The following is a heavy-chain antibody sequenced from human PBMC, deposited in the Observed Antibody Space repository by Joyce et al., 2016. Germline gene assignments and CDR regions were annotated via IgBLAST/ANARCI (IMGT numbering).Heavy chain of an antibody. J-gene: IGHJ4*02. Sequence: VESGGGLVQPGGSLRLSCAASRFSLSGYWMSWVRQAPGKGLEWVANIKQDGSEKYYMDSVKGRFTISRDNAKNSLFLQMNSLRVEDTAVYYCARFSGRFSDWGQGTLVTVSS. D-gene: IGHD1-26*01. V-gene: IGHV3-7*05. CDR2: IKQDGSEK. CDR1: RFSLSGYW. CDR3: ARFSGRFSD.